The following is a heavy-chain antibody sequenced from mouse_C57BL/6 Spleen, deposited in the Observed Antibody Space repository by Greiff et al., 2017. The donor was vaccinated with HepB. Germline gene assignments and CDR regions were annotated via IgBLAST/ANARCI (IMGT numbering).Heavy chain of an antibody. J-gene: IGHJ3*01. D-gene: IGHD3-2*02. CDR1: GYTFTSYW. CDR2: INPSSGYT. V-gene: IGHV1-7*01. CDR3: ARSGTAQATWFAY. Sequence: QVQLKESGAELAKPGASVKLSCKASGYTFTSYWMHWVKQRPGQGLEWIGYINPSSGYTKYNQKFKDKATLTADKSSSTAYMQLSSLTYEYSAVYYCARSGTAQATWFAYWGQGTLVTVSA.